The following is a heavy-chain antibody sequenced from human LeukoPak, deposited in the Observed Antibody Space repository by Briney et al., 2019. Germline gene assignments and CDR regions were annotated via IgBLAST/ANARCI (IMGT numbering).Heavy chain of an antibody. CDR1: GGSISSGDYY. V-gene: IGHV4-31*03. CDR3: ASKGGSYQLRSGGMDV. CDR2: IYYSGSI. J-gene: IGHJ6*02. Sequence: SQTLSLTCTVSGGSISSGDYYWRWLRQHPGKGLEWIGYIYYSGSIYYNPSLKSRVIISVDTSKNQFSLKLSSVTAADTAVYYCASKGGSYQLRSGGMDVWGQGTTVIVSS. D-gene: IGHD2-2*01.